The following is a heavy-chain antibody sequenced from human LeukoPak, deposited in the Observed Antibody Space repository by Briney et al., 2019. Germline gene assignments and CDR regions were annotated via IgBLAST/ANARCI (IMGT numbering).Heavy chain of an antibody. J-gene: IGHJ4*02. D-gene: IGHD3-22*01. Sequence: GGSLRLSCAASGFTFSSYWMHWVRQAPGKGLVWVSRINTDGSSTSYADSVKGRFTISRDNAKNTLYLQMNSLRAEDTAVYYCAVTSSGYSDFDYWGQGTLVTVSS. CDR3: AVTSSGYSDFDY. V-gene: IGHV3-74*01. CDR2: INTDGSST. CDR1: GFTFSSYW.